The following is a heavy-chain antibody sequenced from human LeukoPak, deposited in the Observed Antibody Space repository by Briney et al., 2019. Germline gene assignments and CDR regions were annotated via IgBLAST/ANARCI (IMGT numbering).Heavy chain of an antibody. CDR2: IIPIFGTA. CDR1: GGTFSSYA. J-gene: IGHJ4*02. Sequence: ASVKVSCKASGGTFSSYAISWVRQAPGQGLEWMGGIIPIFGTANYAQKFQGRVTITADKSTSTVYMELSSLRSEDTAVYYCARAYSSGWYVGYWGQGTLVTVSS. V-gene: IGHV1-69*06. CDR3: ARAYSSGWYVGY. D-gene: IGHD6-19*01.